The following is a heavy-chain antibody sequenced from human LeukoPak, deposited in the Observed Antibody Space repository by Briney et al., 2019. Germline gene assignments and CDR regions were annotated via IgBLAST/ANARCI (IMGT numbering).Heavy chain of an antibody. CDR2: IYSGGST. CDR1: GFTVSINY. J-gene: IGHJ3*02. CDR3: ARVSTSGSGNYLTRAFDI. D-gene: IGHD3-10*01. Sequence: GGSLRLSCVASGFTVSINYMSWVRQAPGKGLEWVSVIYSGGSTYYADSVKGRFTISRDNSKNTLYLQMNSLRAEDTAVYYCARVSTSGSGNYLTRAFDIWGQGTMVTVSS. V-gene: IGHV3-53*01.